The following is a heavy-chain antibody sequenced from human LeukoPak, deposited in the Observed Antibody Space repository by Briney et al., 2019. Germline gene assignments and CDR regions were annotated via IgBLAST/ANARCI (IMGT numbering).Heavy chain of an antibody. CDR1: GDSFNTGDFY. CDR2: IYFTGNT. CDR3: ARDLRVRGYSYGFDS. V-gene: IGHV4-30-4*01. D-gene: IGHD5-18*01. J-gene: IGHJ4*02. Sequence: SQTLSLTCTVSGDSFNTGDFYWSWIRQPPGKGLEYIGYIYFTGNTYHNPSLKGRLTLSLDTSKNRFSLNLTSVTAADTAVYYCARDLRVRGYSYGFDSWGQGTLVTVSS.